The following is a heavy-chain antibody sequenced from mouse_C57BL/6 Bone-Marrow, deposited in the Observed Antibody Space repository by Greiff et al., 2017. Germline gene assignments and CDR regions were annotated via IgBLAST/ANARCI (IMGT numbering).Heavy chain of an antibody. D-gene: IGHD2-1*01. CDR3: AHGNYFDWYFAV. Sequence: QVQLQQPGAELVKPGASVKLSCTASGYTFSSYWMHWVQQRPGRGLEWIGRIDPNSGGTKYPEKVKSRATLTVDKPSSTAYMQLSSLTSEDSAVYYCAHGNYFDWYFAVWGTGTTVTVSS. J-gene: IGHJ1*03. CDR2: IDPNSGGT. V-gene: IGHV1-72*01. CDR1: GYTFSSYW.